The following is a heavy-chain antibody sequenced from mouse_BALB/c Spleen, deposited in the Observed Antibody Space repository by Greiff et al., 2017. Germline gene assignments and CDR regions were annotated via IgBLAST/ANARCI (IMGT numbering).Heavy chain of an antibody. CDR1: GFSLTSYG. Sequence: VMLVESGPGLVAPSQSLSITCTVSGFSLTSYGVHWVRQPPGKGLEWLGVIWAGGSTNYNSALMSRLSISKDNSKSQVFLKMNSLQTDDTAMYYCARLYYDYVRYFDVWGAGTTVTVSS. CDR2: IWAGGST. J-gene: IGHJ1*01. D-gene: IGHD2-4*01. V-gene: IGHV2-9*02. CDR3: ARLYYDYVRYFDV.